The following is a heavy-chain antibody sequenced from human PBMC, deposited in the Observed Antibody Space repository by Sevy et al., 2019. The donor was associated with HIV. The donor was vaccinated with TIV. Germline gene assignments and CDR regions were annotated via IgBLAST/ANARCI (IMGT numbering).Heavy chain of an antibody. D-gene: IGHD3-22*01. CDR1: GGSFSGYY. J-gene: IGHJ4*02. Sequence: SETLSLTCAVYGGSFSGYYWSWIRQPPGKGLEWIGEINHSGSTNYNPFLKSRVTISVDTSKNQFSLKLSSVTAADTAVYYCARGPLYYYDSSGYYRYFDYWGQGTLVTVSS. CDR2: INHSGST. V-gene: IGHV4-34*01. CDR3: ARGPLYYYDSSGYYRYFDY.